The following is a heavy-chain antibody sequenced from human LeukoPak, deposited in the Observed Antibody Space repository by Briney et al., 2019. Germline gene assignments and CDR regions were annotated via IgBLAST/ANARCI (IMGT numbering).Heavy chain of an antibody. CDR2: MNPNSGNT. J-gene: IGHJ6*02. CDR3: ARADLAAAGTDYYYGMDV. V-gene: IGHV1-8*01. D-gene: IGHD6-13*01. CDR1: GYTFTSYD. Sequence: GASVKVSCKASGYTFTSYDINWVRQAIGQGLEWMGWMNPNSGNTGYAQKFQGRVTMTRNTSISTAYMELSSLRSEDTAVYYCARADLAAAGTDYYYGMDVWGQGTTVTVSS.